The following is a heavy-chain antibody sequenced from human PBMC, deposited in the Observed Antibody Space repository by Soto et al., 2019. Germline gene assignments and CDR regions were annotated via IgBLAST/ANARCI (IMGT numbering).Heavy chain of an antibody. CDR2: VNNDGTDT. D-gene: IGHD6-13*01. CDR3: ARGGLQHALDV. Sequence: EVQLMESGGGLVQPGGSLRLSCAASGFTFSNYWMYWVRQAPGKGLVWVSRVNNDGTDTTHADSVKGRFTISRDNAENTLYLQMNSLRAEDTTVYYCARGGLQHALDVWGQGSTVTVSS. V-gene: IGHV3-74*03. CDR1: GFTFSNYW. J-gene: IGHJ6*02.